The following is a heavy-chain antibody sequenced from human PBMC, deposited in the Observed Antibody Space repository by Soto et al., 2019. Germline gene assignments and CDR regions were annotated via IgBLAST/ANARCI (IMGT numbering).Heavy chain of an antibody. J-gene: IGHJ4*02. CDR2: ISARGGSS. V-gene: IGHV3-23*01. CDR3: AKGSIEYSAAVDK. D-gene: IGHD5-12*01. CDR1: GFSFSSYA. Sequence: VQLLESGGGLVQPGGSLRLSCAASGFSFSSYAMVWVRQAPGKGLEWVSVISARGGSSYFADSVKGRFTLSRDNSKNVLSLEMNSLRAEDTAIYFCAKGSIEYSAAVDKWGQGTLVLVSS.